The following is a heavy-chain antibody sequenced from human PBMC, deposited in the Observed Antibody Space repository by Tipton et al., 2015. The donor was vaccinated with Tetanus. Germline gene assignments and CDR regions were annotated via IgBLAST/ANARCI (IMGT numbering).Heavy chain of an antibody. CDR2: IYYSGST. J-gene: IGHJ4*02. CDR3: ARDQARGARGWNYFAY. Sequence: TLSLTCTVSGGSISRGGYYWSWIRQHPGKGLEWIGDIYYSGSTYYNPSLKSRVTISVDTSKNQFYLKLNSVTAADPAVYYCARDQARGARGWNYFAYWGQGTLVTVSS. D-gene: IGHD1-26*01. CDR1: GGSISRGGYY. V-gene: IGHV4-31*03.